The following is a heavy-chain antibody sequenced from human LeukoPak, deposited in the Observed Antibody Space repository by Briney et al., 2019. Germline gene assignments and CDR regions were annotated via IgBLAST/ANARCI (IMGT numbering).Heavy chain of an antibody. J-gene: IGHJ4*02. Sequence: GGSLRLSCAASGFTFSSYSMNWVRQAPGKGLEWVSSISSSSSYIYYADSVKGRFTISRDNAKNSLYLQMNSLRAEDTAVCYCARDVDTAMAAFDYWGQGTLVTVSS. CDR2: ISSSSSYI. D-gene: IGHD5-18*01. CDR1: GFTFSSYS. CDR3: ARDVDTAMAAFDY. V-gene: IGHV3-21*01.